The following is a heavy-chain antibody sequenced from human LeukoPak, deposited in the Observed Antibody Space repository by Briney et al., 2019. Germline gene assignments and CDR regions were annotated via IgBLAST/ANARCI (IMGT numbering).Heavy chain of an antibody. CDR3: ARPMVRGVMSAFDI. CDR1: GGSISSYY. Sequence: SETLSLTCTVSGGSISSYYWSWIRQPPGKGLEWIGYIYYSGSTNYNPSLKSRVTISVDTSKNQFSLKLSSVTAADTAVYYCARPMVRGVMSAFDIWGQGTMVNVSS. D-gene: IGHD3-10*01. V-gene: IGHV4-59*01. J-gene: IGHJ3*02. CDR2: IYYSGST.